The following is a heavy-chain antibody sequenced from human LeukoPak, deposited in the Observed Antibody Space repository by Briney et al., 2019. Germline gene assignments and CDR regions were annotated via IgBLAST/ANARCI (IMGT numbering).Heavy chain of an antibody. V-gene: IGHV3-48*02. J-gene: IGHJ3*02. CDR2: ISSGSSTM. D-gene: IGHD3-16*01. CDR3: ARGYYVSGSYANDAFDI. CDR1: GFTFSSHE. Sequence: GGSLRLSCAASGFTFSSHEMNWVRQPPGKGLEWVSYISSGSSTMYYADSVKGRFTISRDNARKSLFLQMNSLRDEDTAVYYCARGYYVSGSYANDAFDIWGQGTVVTVSS.